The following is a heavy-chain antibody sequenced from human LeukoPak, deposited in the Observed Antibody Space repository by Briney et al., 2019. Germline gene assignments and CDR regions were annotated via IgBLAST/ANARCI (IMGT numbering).Heavy chain of an antibody. D-gene: IGHD3-10*01. J-gene: IGHJ4*02. CDR1: GFTFSSYA. Sequence: PGGSLRLSCAASGFTFSSYAMTWVRQAPGKGLEWVPGISGGNGATYYADSVKGRFTISTDNSKNTLYLQMNSLRVEDTAVYYCAKSYYYGSGSPSLDYWGQGTLVTVSS. V-gene: IGHV3-23*01. CDR3: AKSYYYGSGSPSLDY. CDR2: ISGGNGAT.